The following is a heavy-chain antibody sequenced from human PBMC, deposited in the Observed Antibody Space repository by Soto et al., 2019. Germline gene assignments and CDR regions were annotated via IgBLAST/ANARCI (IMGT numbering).Heavy chain of an antibody. CDR2: ISSSSSYI. J-gene: IGHJ4*02. CDR1: GFTFSSYS. Sequence: GGSLRLSCAASGFTFSSYSMNWVRQAPGKGLEWVSSISSSSSYIYYADSVKGRFTISRDNAKNSLYLQMNSLRAEDTAVYYCARGTAVAGRIEYYFDYWGQGTLVTVSS. D-gene: IGHD6-19*01. V-gene: IGHV3-21*01. CDR3: ARGTAVAGRIEYYFDY.